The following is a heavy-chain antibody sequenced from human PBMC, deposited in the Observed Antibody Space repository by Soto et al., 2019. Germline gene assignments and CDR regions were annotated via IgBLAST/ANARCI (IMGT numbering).Heavy chain of an antibody. CDR2: IYHSGST. CDR1: GGSISSSNW. J-gene: IGHJ4*02. D-gene: IGHD7-27*01. Sequence: SETLSLTCAVSGGSISSSNWWSWVRQPPGKGLEWIGEIYHSGSTNYNPSLKSRVTISVDKSKNQFSLKLSSVTAEDTALYYCAKRAWGSFYFDYWGQGTLVTVSS. V-gene: IGHV4-4*02. CDR3: AKRAWGSFYFDY.